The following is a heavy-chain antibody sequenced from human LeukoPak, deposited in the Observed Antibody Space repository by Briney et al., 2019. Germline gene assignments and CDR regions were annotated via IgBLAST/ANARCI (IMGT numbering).Heavy chain of an antibody. CDR2: ITGSAGGT. V-gene: IGHV3-23*01. J-gene: IGHJ4*02. D-gene: IGHD3-10*01. Sequence: GGSLRLACAAYGFSFSSYSMGWVRQPPGKGLEWVSAITGSAGGTYYADSVKGRSAISRDNSKNTLYLDMNSLRDEDTAVYYCAKGSSRVWPYYFDYCGQGALVTASS. CDR1: GFSFSSYS. CDR3: AKGSSRVWPYYFDY.